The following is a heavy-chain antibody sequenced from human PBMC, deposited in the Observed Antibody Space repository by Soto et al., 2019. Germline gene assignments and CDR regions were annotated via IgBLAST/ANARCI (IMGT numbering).Heavy chain of an antibody. Sequence: GASVKVSCKAPGDTFTDYYIHWARQAPGQGLEWMGTVNPSGGHTTYAQHFLGRVTMTRDTSTSTLYMELTSLTSDDTAIYYCARGGHVVVVTAALDYWGQGTLVT. CDR2: VNPSGGHT. J-gene: IGHJ4*02. CDR1: GDTFTDYY. D-gene: IGHD2-21*02. CDR3: ARGGHVVVVTAALDY. V-gene: IGHV1-46*01.